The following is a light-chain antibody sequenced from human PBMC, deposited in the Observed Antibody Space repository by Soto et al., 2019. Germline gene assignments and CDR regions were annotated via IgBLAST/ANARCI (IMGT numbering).Light chain of an antibody. V-gene: IGLV3-25*03. Sequence: SYELTQPPSVSVSPGQTARITCSGDALPKQYAYWYQQKPGQAPVLVIYKGSERPSGIPERFSGSSSGTTVTLTISGVQAEDTADYYCQSADSSGTDVFGTGTKLTVL. CDR1: ALPKQY. CDR3: QSADSSGTDV. J-gene: IGLJ1*01. CDR2: KGS.